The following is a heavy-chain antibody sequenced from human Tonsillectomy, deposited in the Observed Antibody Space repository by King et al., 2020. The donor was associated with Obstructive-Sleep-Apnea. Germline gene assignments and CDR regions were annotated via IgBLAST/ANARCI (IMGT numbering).Heavy chain of an antibody. Sequence: VQLVESGGRLVKPGGSLRLSCAASGFTFSDYYMSWIRQAPGKGLEWVSYISSISSYPNYEDSVKGRLTISRDNAKNSLYLQMNSLRAEDTAVYYCARDQVATQDDPLDYWGQGTLVTVSS. CDR2: ISSISSYP. D-gene: IGHD5-12*01. CDR1: GFTFSDYY. CDR3: ARDQVATQDDPLDY. V-gene: IGHV3-11*06. J-gene: IGHJ4*02.